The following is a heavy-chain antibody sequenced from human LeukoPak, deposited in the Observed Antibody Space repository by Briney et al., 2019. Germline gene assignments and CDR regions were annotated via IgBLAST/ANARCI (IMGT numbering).Heavy chain of an antibody. V-gene: IGHV1-2*06. CDR3: ARDLTTPD. CDR2: INPNSGGT. CDR1: GYTFTDYY. D-gene: IGHD1-1*01. Sequence: ASVKVSCKASGYTFTDYYMRWVQQAPGQGLEWMGRINPNSGGTNYAQKFQGRVTMTRDTYISTAYMELSRLRSDDTAVYYCARDLTTPDWGQGTLVTVYS. J-gene: IGHJ4*02.